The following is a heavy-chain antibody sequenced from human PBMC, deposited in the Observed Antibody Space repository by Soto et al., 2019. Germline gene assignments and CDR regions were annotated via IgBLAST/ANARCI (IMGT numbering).Heavy chain of an antibody. Sequence: EVQLLESGGGLVQPGGSLRLSCAASGFTFSTYAMSWVRQAPGKGLEWVSAIGGSDGSTHYADSVEGRLTISRDNSKNTLYLQINSLGAEDTAVYYCAKEGSTSYAFFDSWGQGTLVTVSS. J-gene: IGHJ4*02. CDR3: AKEGSTSYAFFDS. CDR1: GFTFSTYA. V-gene: IGHV3-23*01. D-gene: IGHD6-6*01. CDR2: IGGSDGST.